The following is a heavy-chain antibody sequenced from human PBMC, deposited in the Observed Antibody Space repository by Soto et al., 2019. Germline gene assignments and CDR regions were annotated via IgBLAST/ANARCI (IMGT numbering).Heavy chain of an antibody. CDR1: GFTFSGSA. Sequence: GSLRLSCAASGFTFSGSAMHWVRQASGKGLEWVGRIRSKANSYATAYAASVKGRFTISRDDSKNTAYLQMNSLKTEDTAVYYCTRPSSAGTNHFDYWGQGTLVTISS. D-gene: IGHD6-13*01. CDR3: TRPSSAGTNHFDY. J-gene: IGHJ4*02. V-gene: IGHV3-73*01. CDR2: IRSKANSYAT.